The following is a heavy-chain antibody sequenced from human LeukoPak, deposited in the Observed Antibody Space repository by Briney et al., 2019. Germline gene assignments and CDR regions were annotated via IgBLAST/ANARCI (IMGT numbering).Heavy chain of an antibody. D-gene: IGHD2-8*01. CDR2: IKQDGSEK. CDR3: AKGGRGNGEVY. V-gene: IGHV3-7*01. Sequence: GGSLRLSCAVSGFTFSSYWMNWVRQAPGKGLEWVDNIKQDGSEKNYVDSVKGRFTIFRDNAKSSLFLQMNDLRAEDTAVYYCAKGGRGNGEVYWGQGTLVTVSS. J-gene: IGHJ4*02. CDR1: GFTFSSYW.